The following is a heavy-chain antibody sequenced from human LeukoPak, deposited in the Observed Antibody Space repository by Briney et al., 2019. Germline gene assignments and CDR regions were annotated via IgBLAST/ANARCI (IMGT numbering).Heavy chain of an antibody. CDR1: GGSISTYY. D-gene: IGHD6-6*01. CDR2: IHYSGST. V-gene: IGHV4-59*01. CDR3: AREYSSCGY. Sequence: SETLSLTCTVSGGSISTYYWSWIRQPPGKGLEWIGYIHYSGSTDYNPSLRSRVTISVDTSKNQLSLKLTSVTAADTAVYYCAREYSSCGYWGQGTLVTVSS. J-gene: IGHJ4*02.